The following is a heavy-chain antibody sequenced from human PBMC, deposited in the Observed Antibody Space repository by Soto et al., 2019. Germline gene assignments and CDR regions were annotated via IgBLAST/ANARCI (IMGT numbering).Heavy chain of an antibody. CDR2: VYDSGST. D-gene: IGHD1-1*01. Sequence: QVQLQESGPGLVKPSETLSLTCTVSGGSISNYFWSWNRQPPGKGLEWIGYVYDSGSTNYSPSLRSLVSISEDTSKMQCSQNLRSVTAADTAVYYCARRTHGTTCFDYGGQGTLVIVSS. CDR3: ARRTHGTTCFDY. CDR1: GGSISNYF. V-gene: IGHV4-59*08. J-gene: IGHJ4*02.